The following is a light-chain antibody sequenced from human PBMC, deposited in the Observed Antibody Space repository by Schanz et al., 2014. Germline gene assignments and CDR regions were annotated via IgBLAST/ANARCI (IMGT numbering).Light chain of an antibody. Sequence: ETVLTQSPGALSLSPGERATLSCRASQTVSSSYLAWYQQKPGQAPRLLIYGASSRATGIPDRFSGSGSVTDFTLTISTLEPEDFAVYYCQQHGSSVTFGPGTKVDIK. CDR1: QTVSSSY. J-gene: IGKJ3*01. CDR2: GAS. V-gene: IGKV3-20*01. CDR3: QQHGSSVT.